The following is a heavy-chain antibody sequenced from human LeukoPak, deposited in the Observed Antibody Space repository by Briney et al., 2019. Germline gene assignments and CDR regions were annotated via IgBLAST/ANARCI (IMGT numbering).Heavy chain of an antibody. CDR2: IKSKTDGWKT. D-gene: IGHD4-17*01. Sequence: GGSLRLFCAASGFTFSNAWMSWVRHAPGKGLEWVGRIKSKTDGWKTDYAAPVTDRFTISRDDSKNTLYLQMNSLRTEDTAVYYCTTVLRDIDYWGQGTLVTVSS. CDR1: GFTFSNAW. CDR3: TTVLRDIDY. V-gene: IGHV3-15*01. J-gene: IGHJ4*02.